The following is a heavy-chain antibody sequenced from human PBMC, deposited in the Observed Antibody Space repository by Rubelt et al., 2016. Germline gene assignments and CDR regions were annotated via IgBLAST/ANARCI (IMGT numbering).Heavy chain of an antibody. CDR2: ISNSDGKT. CDR1: GFIFSSHS. J-gene: IGHJ4*02. D-gene: IGHD1-26*01. Sequence: EVQLVESGGGLVQPGGSLRLSCAASGFIFSSHSMNWVRQAPGKGLEWVSYISNSDGKTYYADSVKGRFTISRDNSNNMLYLQMNILRVEDTAVYYCTRDGWATQTSNFDYWGQGTLVTVSS. V-gene: IGHV3-48*01. CDR3: TRDGWATQTSNFDY.